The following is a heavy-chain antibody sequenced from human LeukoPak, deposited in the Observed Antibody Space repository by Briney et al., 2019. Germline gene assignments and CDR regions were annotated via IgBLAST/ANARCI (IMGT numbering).Heavy chain of an antibody. D-gene: IGHD5-18*01. CDR1: GDSVSSTNYY. J-gene: IGHJ6*03. CDR3: ARHNGYSYGYDYYYYYMDV. V-gene: IGHV4-39*01. CDR2: IYYSGST. Sequence: SETLSLTCTVSGDSVSSTNYYWDWIRQPPGKGLEWIGSIYYSGSTYYNPSLKSRVTISVDTSKNQFSLKLSSVTAADTAVYYCARHNGYSYGYDYYYYYMDVWGKGTTVTISS.